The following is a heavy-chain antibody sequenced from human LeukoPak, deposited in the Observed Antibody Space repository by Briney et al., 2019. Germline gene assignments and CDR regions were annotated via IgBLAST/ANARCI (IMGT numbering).Heavy chain of an antibody. CDR3: AKCRDSSSSRGAFDI. J-gene: IGHJ3*02. CDR2: ISWNSGSI. V-gene: IGHV3-9*03. D-gene: IGHD6-6*01. CDR1: GFTFSNYG. Sequence: PGGSLRLSCAASGFTFSNYGMHWVRQAPGKGLERVSGISWNSGSIGYADSVKGRFTISRDNAKNSLYLQMNSLRAEDMALYYCAKCRDSSSSRGAFDIWGQGTMVTVSS.